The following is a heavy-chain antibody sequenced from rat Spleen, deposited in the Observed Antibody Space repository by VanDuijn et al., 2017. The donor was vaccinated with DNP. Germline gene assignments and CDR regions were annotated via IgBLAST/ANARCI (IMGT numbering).Heavy chain of an antibody. CDR1: GFAFTNYD. CDR3: ARHVYNNYYFDY. D-gene: IGHD1-10*01. J-gene: IGHJ2*01. CDR2: ISTSGGDS. Sequence: EVQLVESGGGLVQPGRSLKLSCAASGFAFTNYDMAWVRQAPTKGLEWVASISTSGGDSYYPDSVKGRFTISRDNAKSTLYLQRDSLRSEDTATYYCARHVYNNYYFDYWGQGVMVTVSS. V-gene: IGHV5-25*01.